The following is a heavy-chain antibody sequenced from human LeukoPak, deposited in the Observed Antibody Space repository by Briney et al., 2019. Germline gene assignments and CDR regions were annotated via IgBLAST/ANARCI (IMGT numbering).Heavy chain of an antibody. CDR1: GASISSYD. Sequence: SETLSLTCAVSGASISSYDWSWIRQPPGKGLEWIGYIYYSGSTNYNPSLKSRVTISVDTSKNQFSLKLSSVTAADTAVYYCARLGYSSGWYLAYWGQGTLVTVSS. D-gene: IGHD6-19*01. J-gene: IGHJ4*02. CDR3: ARLGYSSGWYLAY. V-gene: IGHV4-59*08. CDR2: IYYSGST.